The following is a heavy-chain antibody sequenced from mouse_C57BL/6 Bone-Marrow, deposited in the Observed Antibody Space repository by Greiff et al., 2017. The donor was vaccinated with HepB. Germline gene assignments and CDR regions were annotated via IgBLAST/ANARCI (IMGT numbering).Heavy chain of an antibody. Sequence: VQLQQSGAELVKPGASVKLSCKASGYTFTSYWMHWVKQRPRQGLEWIGMIHPNSGSTNYNEKFKSKATLTVDKSSSTAYMQLSSLTSEDSAVYYCAREGYYFYWGQGTTLTVSS. J-gene: IGHJ2*01. V-gene: IGHV1-64*01. D-gene: IGHD2-3*01. CDR2: IHPNSGST. CDR3: AREGYYFY. CDR1: GYTFTSYW.